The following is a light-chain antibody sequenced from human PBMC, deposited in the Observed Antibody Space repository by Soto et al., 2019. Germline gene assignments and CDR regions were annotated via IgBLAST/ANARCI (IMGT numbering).Light chain of an antibody. CDR1: SSDVGSYNL. Sequence: QSVLTQPASVSGSPGQSITISRTGTSSDVGSYNLVSWYQQHPGKAPKLMIYEGSKRPSGVSNRFSGSKSGNTASLTISGLQAEDEADYYCCSYAGRGVFGGGTKLTVL. CDR2: EGS. J-gene: IGLJ2*01. V-gene: IGLV2-23*01. CDR3: CSYAGRGV.